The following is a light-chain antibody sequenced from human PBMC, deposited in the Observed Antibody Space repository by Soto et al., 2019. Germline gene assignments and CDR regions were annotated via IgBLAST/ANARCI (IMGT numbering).Light chain of an antibody. CDR2: KAS. V-gene: IGKV1-5*03. Sequence: DIQMPQSPSTLSASVEDRATITCRASQSIGDLLAWYQQNPGEAPKVLIYKASYLESGVPSRFSGSGSGTEFTLTISSLQPDEFATYYCQHYNSYSEAVGQGTKVDI. J-gene: IGKJ1*01. CDR1: QSIGDL. CDR3: QHYNSYSEA.